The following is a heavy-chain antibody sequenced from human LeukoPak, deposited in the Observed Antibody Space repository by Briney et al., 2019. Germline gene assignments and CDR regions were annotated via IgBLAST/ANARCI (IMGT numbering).Heavy chain of an antibody. CDR3: ARVPYYYESSGYYEYYFDY. J-gene: IGHJ4*02. CDR2: IYYSGST. Sequence: SETLSLTCTVSGGSISSYYWSWIRQPPGKGLEWIGYIYYSGSTNYNPSLKSRVTISVDTSKNQFSLKLSSVTAADTAVYYCARVPYYYESSGYYEYYFDYWGQGTLVTVSS. CDR1: GGSISSYY. V-gene: IGHV4-59*01. D-gene: IGHD3-22*01.